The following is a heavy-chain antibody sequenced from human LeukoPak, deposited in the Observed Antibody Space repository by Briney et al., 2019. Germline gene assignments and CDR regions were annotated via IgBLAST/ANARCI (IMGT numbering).Heavy chain of an antibody. J-gene: IGHJ4*02. D-gene: IGHD3-22*01. V-gene: IGHV3-53*01. CDR2: IYSGGST. Sequence: GGSLRLSCAASGFTVSSNYMSWVRQAPGKGLEWVSVIYSGGSTYYADSVKGRFTISRDNSKNTLYLQMNSLRAEDTAVYYCARGDSYDSSGYSLDYWGQGTLVTVSS. CDR1: GFTVSSNY. CDR3: ARGDSYDSSGYSLDY.